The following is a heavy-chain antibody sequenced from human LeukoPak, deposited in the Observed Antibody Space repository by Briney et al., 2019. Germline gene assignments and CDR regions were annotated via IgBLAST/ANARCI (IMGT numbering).Heavy chain of an antibody. CDR3: GKTTVGYSSGQKPAWPVDY. V-gene: IGHV3-23*01. Sequence: GSLRLSCDASGFTFGSYAMYWVRQGPGKGLEWVAGIFGSGGSPHYADSVRGRFTISRDNSQNMVYLHINSLRAEDTAVYYCGKTTVGYSSGQKPAWPVDYWGQGALVTVSS. CDR1: GFTFGSYA. J-gene: IGHJ4*02. CDR2: IFGSGGSP. D-gene: IGHD5-18*01.